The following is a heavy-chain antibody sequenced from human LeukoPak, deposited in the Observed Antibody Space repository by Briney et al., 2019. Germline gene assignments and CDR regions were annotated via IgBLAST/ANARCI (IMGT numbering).Heavy chain of an antibody. Sequence: PGGSLRLSCAASGFTVSSNYMSGVRQAPGKGLEWVSVIYSGGSTYYADSVKGRFTISRDNSKNTLYLQMNSLRAEDTAVYYCARLDYGEVDDYWGQGTLVTVSS. D-gene: IGHD4-17*01. CDR3: ARLDYGEVDDY. J-gene: IGHJ4*02. CDR1: GFTVSSNY. V-gene: IGHV3-66*04. CDR2: IYSGGST.